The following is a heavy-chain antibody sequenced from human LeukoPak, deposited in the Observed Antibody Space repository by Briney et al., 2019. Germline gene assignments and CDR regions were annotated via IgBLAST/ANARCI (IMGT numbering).Heavy chain of an antibody. Sequence: GGSLRLSCAASGFTFSDHYMDWVRQAPGKGLEWVGRTRNKANSYTTEYAASVKGRFTISRDDSKNSLYLQMNSLRAEDTAVYYCGTGSSSAHYYGMDVWGQGTTVTVSS. CDR3: GTGSSSAHYYGMDV. V-gene: IGHV3-72*01. J-gene: IGHJ6*02. CDR1: GFTFSDHY. CDR2: TRNKANSYTT. D-gene: IGHD6-6*01.